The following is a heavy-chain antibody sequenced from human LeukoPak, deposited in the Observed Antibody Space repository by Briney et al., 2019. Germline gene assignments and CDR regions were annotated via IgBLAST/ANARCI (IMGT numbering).Heavy chain of an antibody. V-gene: IGHV3-53*01. D-gene: IGHD3-10*01. J-gene: IGHJ4*02. CDR2: IYRDGET. Sequence: GGSLRLSCTASGFAVSTNYYMSWVRQAPGKGLEWVSVIYRDGETYYTDSVKGRFIISRDNSQNMLYIQMNSLRADDTAVSFCARGADHSWGSGNFDYWGQGTLVTVSS. CDR3: ARGADHSWGSGNFDY. CDR1: GFAVSTNYY.